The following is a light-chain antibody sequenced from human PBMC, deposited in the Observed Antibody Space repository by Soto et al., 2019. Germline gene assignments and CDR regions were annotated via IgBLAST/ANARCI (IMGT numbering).Light chain of an antibody. V-gene: IGKV3-11*01. CDR1: QSVSSY. J-gene: IGKJ1*01. CDR2: DAS. CDR3: QQYNGYSRT. Sequence: VSKEPRASLSCRSRGRATHYRRASQSVSSYLAWYQQKPGQAPRLLIYDASKRATGIPPRFSGSGSTTEFTLTISSLQPDDFATYYCQQYNGYSRTFGQGTKVDIK.